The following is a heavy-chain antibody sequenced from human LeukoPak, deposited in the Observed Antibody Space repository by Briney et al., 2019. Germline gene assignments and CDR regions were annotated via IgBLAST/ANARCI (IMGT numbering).Heavy chain of an antibody. CDR1: GFTFSNYA. Sequence: GGSLRLSCAASGFTFSNYAMSWVRQAPGKGLEWVSHISSSGDSTYYADSVKGRFTISRDNSKSTLYLQMNSLRAEDTAVYYCAKSSSGYTPYYFDYWGQGTLVTVSS. CDR2: ISSSGDST. D-gene: IGHD3-22*01. J-gene: IGHJ4*02. CDR3: AKSSSGYTPYYFDY. V-gene: IGHV3-23*01.